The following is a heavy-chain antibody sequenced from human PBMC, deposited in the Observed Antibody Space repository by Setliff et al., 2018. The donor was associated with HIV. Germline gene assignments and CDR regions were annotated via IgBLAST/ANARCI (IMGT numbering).Heavy chain of an antibody. J-gene: IGHJ4*03. CDR3: ARQALRHYYLDY. D-gene: IGHD3-10*01. V-gene: IGHV4-39*01. CDR2: IYHRGST. Sequence: SETLSLTCTVSGASITTDTYYWAWIRQPPGKGLEWIGSIYHRGSTHHNPSLKSRVTFSVDTSKNQFSLKLSSVTAADTAVYYCARQALRHYYLDYWGQGTTVTVSS. CDR1: GASITTDTYY.